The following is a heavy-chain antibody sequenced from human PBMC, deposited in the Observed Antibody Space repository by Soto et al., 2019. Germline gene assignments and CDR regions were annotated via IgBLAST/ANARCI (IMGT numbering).Heavy chain of an antibody. CDR1: GFTFSSYA. V-gene: IGHV3-23*01. J-gene: IGHJ4*02. CDR2: IGGRGGST. CDR3: AKKWFGELSPFDY. D-gene: IGHD3-10*01. Sequence: GQLLESGGGLVQPGGSLRLSCAASGFTFSSYAMSWVRQAPGKGLEWVSNIGGRGGSTFYADSVKGRFTISRDNSKSTLYMQMNSLRAEDTAVYYCAKKWFGELSPFDYWGQGTLVTVSS.